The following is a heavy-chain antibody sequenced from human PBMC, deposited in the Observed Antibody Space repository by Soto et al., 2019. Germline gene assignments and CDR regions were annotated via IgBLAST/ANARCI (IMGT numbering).Heavy chain of an antibody. CDR2: ISYDGSEK. D-gene: IGHD5-12*01. J-gene: IGHJ3*02. V-gene: IGHV3-30*18. CDR3: AKERRYSFDAFVI. Sequence: HEQLVESGGGVVQAGRSLRLSCAASGFTFNFFGMHWVRQAPGKGLEWVAVISYDGSEKYYADSVKGRFTMSRDNSKNMVYLEMSSLRPEDTSVYYCAKERRYSFDAFVIWGHGTMVTVSS. CDR1: GFTFNFFG.